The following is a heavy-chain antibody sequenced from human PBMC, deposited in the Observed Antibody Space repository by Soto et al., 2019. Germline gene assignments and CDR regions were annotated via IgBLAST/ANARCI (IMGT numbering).Heavy chain of an antibody. CDR3: ARRRGFPYYYGMDV. Sequence: QLQLQESGSGLVKPSQTLSLTCAVSGGSISSGGYSWRWIRQPPGKGLEWIGYIYNSGSTYYNPSLKSRVPISVDRSKNQCSLKLSSVTAADTAVYYCARRRGFPYYYGMDVWGQGTTVTVSS. V-gene: IGHV4-30-2*01. CDR2: IYNSGST. CDR1: GGSISSGGYS. D-gene: IGHD5-12*01. J-gene: IGHJ6*02.